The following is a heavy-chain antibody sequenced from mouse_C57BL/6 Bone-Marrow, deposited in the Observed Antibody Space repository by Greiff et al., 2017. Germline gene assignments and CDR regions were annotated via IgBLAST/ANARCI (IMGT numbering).Heavy chain of an antibody. Sequence: EVKVVESGGGLVKPGGSLKLSCAASGFTFSSYTMSWVRQTPEKRLEWVATISGGGGNTYYPDSVKGRFTISRDNAKNTLYLQMSSLRSEDTALYYCARHRGDWFAYWGQGTLVTVSA. V-gene: IGHV5-9*01. CDR3: ARHRGDWFAY. CDR2: ISGGGGNT. CDR1: GFTFSSYT. D-gene: IGHD2-13*01. J-gene: IGHJ3*01.